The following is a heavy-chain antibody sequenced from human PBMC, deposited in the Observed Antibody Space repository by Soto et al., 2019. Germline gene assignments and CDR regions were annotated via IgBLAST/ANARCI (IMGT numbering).Heavy chain of an antibody. CDR1: GDSVSSNSDS. D-gene: IGHD1-26*01. V-gene: IGHV6-1*01. Sequence: PSQTLSLTCAISGDSVSSNSDSWNWIRQSPSRGLEWLGRTYYRSKWYYDYAVSVKSRITVNPDTSKNQFSLQLNSVTPDDTAVYYCARSVGAIRNWFDPWGQGTLVTVSS. CDR3: ARSVGAIRNWFDP. CDR2: TYYRSKWYY. J-gene: IGHJ5*02.